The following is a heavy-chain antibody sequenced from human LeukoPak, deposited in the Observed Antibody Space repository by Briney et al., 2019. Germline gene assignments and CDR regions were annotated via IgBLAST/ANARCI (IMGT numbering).Heavy chain of an antibody. CDR1: GGSISSSSYY. CDR2: IYYSGST. D-gene: IGHD3-16*02. V-gene: IGHV4-39*01. J-gene: IGHJ5*02. Sequence: SETLSLTCTVSGGSISSSSYYWGWIRRPPGKGLEWIGSIYYSGSTYYNPSLKSRVTISVDTSKSQFSLKLSPVTAADTAVYYCARQGLRLGELSRTWGQGTLVTVSS. CDR3: ARQGLRLGELSRT.